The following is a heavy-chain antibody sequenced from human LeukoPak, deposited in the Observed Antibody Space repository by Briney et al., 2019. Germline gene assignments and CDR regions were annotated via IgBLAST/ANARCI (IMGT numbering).Heavy chain of an antibody. CDR2: IIPIFGTA. CDR3: ARDRWNSGVPVPPYYMDV. CDR1: GGTFSSSYA. Sequence: SVKVSCKASGGTFSSSYAISWVRQAPGQGLEWMGGIIPIFGTANSAQKFQGRVTITADESTSTAYMELSSLRSEDTAMYYCARDRWNSGVPVPPYYMDVWGKGTTVTVSS. D-gene: IGHD2-2*01. J-gene: IGHJ6*03. V-gene: IGHV1-69*13.